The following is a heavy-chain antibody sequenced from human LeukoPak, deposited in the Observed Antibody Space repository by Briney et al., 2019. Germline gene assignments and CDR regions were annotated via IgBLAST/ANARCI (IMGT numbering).Heavy chain of an antibody. Sequence: GGSLRLSCAASGFTFSSYWMHWVRQAPGKGLVWVSRINSDGSSTSYADSVKGRFTIYRHQAETTLSLQMNSLRAEDTAVYYCARGDDRSGYYPYYYYYYGMDVWGQGTTVTVSS. CDR3: ARGDDRSGYYPYYYYYYGMDV. D-gene: IGHD3-22*01. J-gene: IGHJ6*02. CDR1: GFTFSSYW. V-gene: IGHV3-74*01. CDR2: INSDGSST.